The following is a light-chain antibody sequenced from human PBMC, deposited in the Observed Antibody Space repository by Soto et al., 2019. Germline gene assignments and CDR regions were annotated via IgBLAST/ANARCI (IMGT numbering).Light chain of an antibody. CDR1: SSDVGNSNY. V-gene: IGLV2-11*01. CDR2: RVT. CDR3: CSYAGTYTPWV. J-gene: IGLJ3*02. Sequence: QSALTQPHSVSGSPGQSVTISCTGTSSDVGNSNYVSWYQQHPGKVPKLIIYRVTGRPSGIPDRFSGSKSGNTASLTISGLRAEDEADYYCCSYAGTYTPWVFGGGTQLTVL.